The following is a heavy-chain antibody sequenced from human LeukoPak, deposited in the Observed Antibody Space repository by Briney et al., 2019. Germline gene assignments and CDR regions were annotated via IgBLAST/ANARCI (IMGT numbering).Heavy chain of an antibody. J-gene: IGHJ5*02. V-gene: IGHV1-18*01. Sequence: ASVKVSCKASGYTFTSYGISWVRQAPGQGLEWMGWISAYNGNTNYAQKLQGRVTMTTDTSTSTAYMELRSLRSDDTAVYYCARDRDYDILTGYRSGEFDPWGQGTLVTVSS. CDR1: GYTFTSYG. CDR3: ARDRDYDILTGYRSGEFDP. D-gene: IGHD3-9*01. CDR2: ISAYNGNT.